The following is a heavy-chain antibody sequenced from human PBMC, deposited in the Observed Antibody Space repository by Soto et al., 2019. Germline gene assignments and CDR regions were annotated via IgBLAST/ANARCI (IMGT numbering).Heavy chain of an antibody. CDR1: EYSFTNYW. Sequence: PGESMKISCTGSEYSFTNYWIGWVRQMPGKGLEWMGTIYPTDSDTRYSPSFQGQVTISVDKSITTAYLQWSSLKASDTAMYYCARSTSPLYSMDVWGQGTTVTVSS. D-gene: IGHD3-16*01. J-gene: IGHJ6*02. CDR2: IYPTDSDT. V-gene: IGHV5-51*01. CDR3: ARSTSPLYSMDV.